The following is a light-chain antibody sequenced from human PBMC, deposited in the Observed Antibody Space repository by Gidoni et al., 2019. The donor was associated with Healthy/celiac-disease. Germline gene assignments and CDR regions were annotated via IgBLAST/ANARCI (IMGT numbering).Light chain of an antibody. V-gene: IGKV3-11*01. CDR2: DAS. Sequence: EIVLTQSPATLSLSPGDRATLSCRASQSVSNYLAWYQQKPGQAPRLLIYDASNRATGIPARFSGSGSGTDFTLTISSLEPEDFAVYYCQQRSNWPRVLTFXGXTKVEIK. CDR1: QSVSNY. J-gene: IGKJ4*01. CDR3: QQRSNWPRVLT.